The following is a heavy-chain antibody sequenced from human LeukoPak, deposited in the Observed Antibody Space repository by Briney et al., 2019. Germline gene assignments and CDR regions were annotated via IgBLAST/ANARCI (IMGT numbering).Heavy chain of an antibody. Sequence: SETLSLTCTVSGGSISSYYWSWIRQPAGKGLEWIGRIYTSGSTNYNPSLKSRVTMSVDTSKNQFSLKLSSVTAADTAVYYCASDLVAAGVANWFDPWGQGTLVTVSS. CDR3: ASDLVAAGVANWFDP. V-gene: IGHV4-4*07. D-gene: IGHD6-13*01. CDR2: IYTSGST. J-gene: IGHJ5*02. CDR1: GGSISSYY.